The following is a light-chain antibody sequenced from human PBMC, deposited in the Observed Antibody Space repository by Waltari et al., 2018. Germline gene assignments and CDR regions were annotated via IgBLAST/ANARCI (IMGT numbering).Light chain of an antibody. CDR3: QQRGHWPLT. J-gene: IGKJ1*01. CDR1: QSFNNF. CDR2: DAS. Sequence: VLTQYPGTQSASAGERATISCRASQSFNNFLAWYQQKAGQAPRLLIYDASKRAAGIPARFSGSGSGTDFTLTISSLDPEDFAVYYCQQRGHWPLTFGQGTNVEIK. V-gene: IGKV3-11*01.